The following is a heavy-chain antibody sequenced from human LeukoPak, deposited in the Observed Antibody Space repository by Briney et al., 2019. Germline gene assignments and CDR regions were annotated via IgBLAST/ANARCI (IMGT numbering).Heavy chain of an antibody. J-gene: IGHJ4*02. V-gene: IGHV3-7*04. D-gene: IGHD5-24*01. CDR3: TRVGYIDEGIDY. CDR2: IKQDGSKK. CDR1: GFIFKDYW. Sequence: RGGSLRLSCAASGFIFKDYWMIWVRQAPGKGLEWVANIKQDGSKKSYVDSVKGRFTISRDNAKNSLYLQMNSLRAEDTAIYYCTRVGYIDEGIDYWGQGTLVTVSS.